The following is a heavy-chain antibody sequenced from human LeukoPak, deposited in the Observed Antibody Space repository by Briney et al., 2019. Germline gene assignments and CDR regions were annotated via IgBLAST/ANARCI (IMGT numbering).Heavy chain of an antibody. D-gene: IGHD3-16*01. CDR2: IGGNGATT. CDR3: ARTKTTLGASYFDF. CDR1: GFIFNDYP. J-gene: IGHJ4*02. Sequence: EGSLRLSCAASGFIFNDYPMTWVRQAPGKGLEWVATIGGNGATTYYGDSVKGRFSVSRDNSKNTLYLQLNSLRAEDPAIYYCARTKTTLGASYFDFWGQGTLVAVSS. V-gene: IGHV3-23*01.